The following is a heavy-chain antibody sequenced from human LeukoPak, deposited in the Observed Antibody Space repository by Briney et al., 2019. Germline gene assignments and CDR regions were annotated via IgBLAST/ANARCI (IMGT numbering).Heavy chain of an antibody. D-gene: IGHD3-22*01. CDR3: ARVGYYYDSSAIDY. V-gene: IGHV4-30-2*01. J-gene: IGHJ4*02. CDR1: GGSISSGGYY. CDR2: IYHSGST. Sequence: PSETLSLTCTVSGGSISSGGYYWSWIRQPPGKGLEWIGYIYHSGSTYYNPSLKSRVTISVDRSKNQFSLKLSSVTAADTAVYYCARVGYYYDSSAIDYWGQGTLVTVSS.